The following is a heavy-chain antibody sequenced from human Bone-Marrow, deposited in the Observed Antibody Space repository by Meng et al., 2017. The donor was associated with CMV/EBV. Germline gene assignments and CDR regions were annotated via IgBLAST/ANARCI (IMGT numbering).Heavy chain of an antibody. V-gene: IGHV4-34*01. J-gene: IGHJ4*02. Sequence: SETLSLTCAVYGGSFSGYYWSWIRQPPGKGLEWIGEINHSANTNYNPSLKSRVTISVDTSKNQFSLKLSSVTAADTAVYYCARDHPLLTLVPVAFGYWGQGILVTVSS. CDR1: GGSFSGYY. D-gene: IGHD1-26*01. CDR2: INHSANT. CDR3: ARDHPLLTLVPVAFGY.